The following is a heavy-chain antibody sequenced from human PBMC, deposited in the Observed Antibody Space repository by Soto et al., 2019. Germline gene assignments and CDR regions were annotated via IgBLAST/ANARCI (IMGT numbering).Heavy chain of an antibody. CDR3: ARSDRDYDYALNV. D-gene: IGHD3-16*01. CDR1: GFTVSDNY. J-gene: IGHJ6*02. CDR2: LYSGGRI. V-gene: IGHV3-53*01. Sequence: EAQLVESGGGLIQPGGSLRLSCAASGFTVSDNYITWVRQAPGKGLEWVSLLYSGGRIYYADSVKGRFTISRDTSKTTLYLQMNSLRTEDTAVYYWARSDRDYDYALNVWGQGTTVTVSS.